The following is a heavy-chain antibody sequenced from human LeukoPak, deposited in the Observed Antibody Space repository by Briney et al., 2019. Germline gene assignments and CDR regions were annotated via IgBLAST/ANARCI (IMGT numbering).Heavy chain of an antibody. CDR1: GFTFSSSS. CDR3: ARVRLGGHSDY. Sequence: PGGSLRLSCAASGFTFSSSSMSWVRQAPGKGLEWVSYITSGSSPISYADSVKGRFTISRDNAKNSLFLQMNSLRGGDTAVYYCARVRLGGHSDYWGQGTLVTVSS. CDR2: ITSGSSPI. V-gene: IGHV3-48*01. D-gene: IGHD3-16*01. J-gene: IGHJ4*02.